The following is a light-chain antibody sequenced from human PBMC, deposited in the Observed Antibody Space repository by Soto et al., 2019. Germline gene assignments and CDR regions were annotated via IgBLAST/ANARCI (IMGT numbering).Light chain of an antibody. CDR1: SGHSSYI. J-gene: IGLJ1*01. CDR3: ETWASNTYV. Sequence: QAVVTQSSSASASLGSSVSLTCTLSSGHSSYIIAWHQQQPGKAPRYLMKLEGSGSYNKGSGVPDRFSGSSSGADRYLTISNLQFEDEADYYCETWASNTYVFGTGTQLTVL. CDR2: LEGSGSY. V-gene: IGLV4-60*02.